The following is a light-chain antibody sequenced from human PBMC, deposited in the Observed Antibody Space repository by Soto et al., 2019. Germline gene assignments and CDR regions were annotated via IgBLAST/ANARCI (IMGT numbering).Light chain of an antibody. CDR2: KAS. V-gene: IGKV1-5*03. Sequence: EIHMTQSPASLSASVEDRVTITCRASQSISSYLNWYKQKPGKAPKLLIYKASYLERGVPSRFSGSGSGTELTITISSLQPEDLATYYCQHYSAFSVTFGQGTKVDIK. CDR3: QHYSAFSVT. CDR1: QSISSY. J-gene: IGKJ1*01.